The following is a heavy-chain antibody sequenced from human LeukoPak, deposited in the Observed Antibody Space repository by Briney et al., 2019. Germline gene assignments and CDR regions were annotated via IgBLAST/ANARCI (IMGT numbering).Heavy chain of an antibody. D-gene: IGHD4/OR15-4a*01. CDR1: GFIFNKHA. V-gene: IGHV3-23*01. CDR3: AKERDYGPADY. Sequence: GGSLRLSCAASGFIFNKHAMSWVRQAPGKGLEWVSGLSGSGSSTDYADSVKGRFTVSRDNSKNTLFLQMHSLRAEDTAIYYCAKERDYGPADYWGQGTLVTVSS. J-gene: IGHJ4*02. CDR2: LSGSGSST.